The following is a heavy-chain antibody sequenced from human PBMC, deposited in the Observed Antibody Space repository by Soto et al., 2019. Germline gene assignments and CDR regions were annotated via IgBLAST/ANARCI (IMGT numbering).Heavy chain of an antibody. CDR1: GGSISSSSYY. J-gene: IGHJ6*03. Sequence: SETLSLTCTVSGGSISSSSYYWGWIRQPPGKGLEWIGSIYYSGSTYYNPSLKSRVTISVDTSKNQFSLKLSSVTAADTAVYYCARLPDRIKRKTYFDWSLTYYYYYMDVWGKGTTVTVSS. D-gene: IGHD3-9*01. CDR2: IYYSGST. V-gene: IGHV4-39*01. CDR3: ARLPDRIKRKTYFDWSLTYYYYYMDV.